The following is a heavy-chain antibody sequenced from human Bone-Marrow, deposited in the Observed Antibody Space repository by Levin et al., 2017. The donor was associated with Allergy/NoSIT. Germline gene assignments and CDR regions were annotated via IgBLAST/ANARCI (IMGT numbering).Heavy chain of an antibody. CDR2: IYSTGVT. J-gene: IGHJ5*02. CDR1: GLSVSQNY. Sequence: GGSLRLSCEASGLSVSQNYMSWVRQAPGKGLEWVSIIYSTGVTVYADSVKGRFLISRDNSRNTVFLQMNSLRADDTAVYYCVRDCGGSTYGFGYWFDPWGQGTQVTVSS. D-gene: IGHD5-18*01. CDR3: VRDCGGSTYGFGYWFDP. V-gene: IGHV3-53*01.